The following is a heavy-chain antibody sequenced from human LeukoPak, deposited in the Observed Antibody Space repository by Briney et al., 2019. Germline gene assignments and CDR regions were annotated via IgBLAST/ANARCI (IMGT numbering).Heavy chain of an antibody. V-gene: IGHV1-69*13. CDR2: IIPIFGTA. J-gene: IGHJ5*02. D-gene: IGHD4-17*01. CDR1: GGTFSSYA. CDR3: ARSLPYGDSSGGWFDP. Sequence: GASVKVSCKASGGTFSSYAISWVRQAPGQGLEWMGGIIPIFGTANYAQKFQGRVTITADESTSTAYMELSSLRSEDTAVYYCARSLPYGDSSGGWFDPWGQGTLVTVSS.